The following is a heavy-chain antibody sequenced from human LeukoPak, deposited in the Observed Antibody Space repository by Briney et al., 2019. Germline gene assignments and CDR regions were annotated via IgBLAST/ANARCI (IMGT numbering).Heavy chain of an antibody. CDR2: ISSSGSTI. V-gene: IGHV3-48*04. CDR3: AREGDGDPYYFDY. J-gene: IGHJ4*02. D-gene: IGHD4-17*01. CDR1: GFTFSSYA. Sequence: GGSLRLSCAASGFTFSSYAVHWVRQAPGKGLEWVSYISSSGSTIYYADSVKGRFTISRDNAKNSLYLQMNGLRAEDTAVYYCAREGDGDPYYFDYWGQGTLVTVSS.